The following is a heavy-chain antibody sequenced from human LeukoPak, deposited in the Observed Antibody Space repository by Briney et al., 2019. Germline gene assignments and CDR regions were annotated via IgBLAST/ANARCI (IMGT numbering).Heavy chain of an antibody. D-gene: IGHD1-14*01. J-gene: IGHJ6*02. CDR2: INSDGSST. CDR1: GFTFSSYW. V-gene: IGHV3-74*01. Sequence: GGSLRLSCAASGFTFSSYWMHWVRQAPGKGLVWVSRINSDGSSTSYADSVKGRITISRDNAKNTLYLQMNSLRAEDTAVYHCARTTYGEPSSGYGMDVWGQGTTVTVSS. CDR3: ARTTYGEPSSGYGMDV.